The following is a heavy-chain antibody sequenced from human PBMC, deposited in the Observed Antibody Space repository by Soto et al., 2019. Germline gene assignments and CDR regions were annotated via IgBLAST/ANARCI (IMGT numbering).Heavy chain of an antibody. CDR1: GGSISSSSYY. D-gene: IGHD3-22*01. CDR3: AGGMWDSSGYYYQNDAFDI. V-gene: IGHV4-39*01. Sequence: QLQLQESGPGLVKPSETLSLTCTVSGGSISSSSYYWGWIRQPPGKGLEWIGSIYYSGSTYYNPSLKSRVTISVDTSKNQFSLKLSSVTAADTAVYYCAGGMWDSSGYYYQNDAFDIWGQGTMVTVSS. J-gene: IGHJ3*02. CDR2: IYYSGST.